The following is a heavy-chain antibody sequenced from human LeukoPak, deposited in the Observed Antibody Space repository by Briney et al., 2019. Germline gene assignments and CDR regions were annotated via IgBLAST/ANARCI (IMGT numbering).Heavy chain of an antibody. D-gene: IGHD1-26*01. V-gene: IGHV3-48*04. CDR1: GYTFTSYA. CDR2: ITSSDSTT. J-gene: IGHJ4*02. CDR3: ARDSSGSYHFDY. Sequence: ASVKVSCKASGYTFTSYAMNWVRQAPGKGLEWLSYITSSDSTTHYADSVKGRFTISRDDAQNSLYLQMNSLRVEDTAVYYCARDSSGSYHFDYWGQGTLVTVSS.